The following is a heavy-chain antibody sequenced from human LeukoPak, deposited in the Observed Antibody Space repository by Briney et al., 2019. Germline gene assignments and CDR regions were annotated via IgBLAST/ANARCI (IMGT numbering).Heavy chain of an antibody. CDR1: GYTFTCYY. D-gene: IGHD6-19*01. V-gene: IGHV1-2*02. Sequence: VKVSCKASGYTFTCYYMQWGRPAPGQGGGWMGWINPNSGGTNYAQKFQGRVTMTRDTSISTAYMELSRLRSDDTAVYYCARENSSGWYFWFDPWGQGTLVTVSS. CDR2: INPNSGGT. CDR3: ARENSSGWYFWFDP. J-gene: IGHJ5*02.